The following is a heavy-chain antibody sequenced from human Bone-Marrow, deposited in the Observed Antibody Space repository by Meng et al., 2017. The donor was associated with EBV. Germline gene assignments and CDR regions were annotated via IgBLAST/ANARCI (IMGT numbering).Heavy chain of an antibody. V-gene: IGHV4-34*04. Sequence: WAQRTVQSTATSSLNASETFSFSSTYCGGSSRRSPGRGLRWHREINHSGITNNYSSLKSRYTIFVNTTNNQSAQKLNSVTAANTAVYYCAKVGGQASMTRRLGWYFDFWGQGTLVTVSS. CDR1: FSFSSTYC. CDR3: AKVGGQASMTRRLGWYFDF. CDR2: INHSGIT. J-gene: IGHJ4*02. D-gene: IGHD2-2*01.